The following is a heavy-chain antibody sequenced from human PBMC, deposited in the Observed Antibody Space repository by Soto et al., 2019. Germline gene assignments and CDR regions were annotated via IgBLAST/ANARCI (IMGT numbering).Heavy chain of an antibody. J-gene: IGHJ4*02. Sequence: SETLSLTCTVSGGSISSSSYYWGWIRQPPGKGLEWIGSIYYSGSTYYNLSLKSRVTISVDTSKNQFSLKLSSVTAADTAVYYCASYDFWIRGFDYWGQGTLVTVSS. CDR1: GGSISSSSYY. CDR3: ASYDFWIRGFDY. D-gene: IGHD3-3*01. CDR2: IYYSGST. V-gene: IGHV4-39*01.